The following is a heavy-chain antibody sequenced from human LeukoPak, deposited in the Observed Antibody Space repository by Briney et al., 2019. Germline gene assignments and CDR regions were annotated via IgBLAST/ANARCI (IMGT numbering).Heavy chain of an antibody. V-gene: IGHV4-59*01. CDR1: GGSISSYY. J-gene: IGHJ5*02. Sequence: PSETLSLTCTVSGGSISSYYWSWIRQPPGKGLEWIGYIYYSGSTNYNPSLKSRVTISVDTSKNQFSLKLSSVTAADTAVYYCARDTALTTGFDPWGQGTLVTVSS. CDR2: IYYSGST. CDR3: ARDTALTTGFDP. D-gene: IGHD4-17*01.